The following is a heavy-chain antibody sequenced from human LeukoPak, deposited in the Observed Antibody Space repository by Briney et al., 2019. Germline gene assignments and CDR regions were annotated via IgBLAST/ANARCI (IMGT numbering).Heavy chain of an antibody. Sequence: GGSLRLSCAASGFTFSNYAMSWVRQAPGKGLDWVSGISGSGSNTYYSDSVKGRFTISRDNSKNTVYLQMSSLRAEDTAVYYCASARESCIGSSCYVYFHHWGQGTPLTVSS. V-gene: IGHV3-23*01. CDR1: GFTFSNYA. D-gene: IGHD2-2*01. CDR2: ISGSGSNT. CDR3: ASARESCIGSSCYVYFHH. J-gene: IGHJ1*01.